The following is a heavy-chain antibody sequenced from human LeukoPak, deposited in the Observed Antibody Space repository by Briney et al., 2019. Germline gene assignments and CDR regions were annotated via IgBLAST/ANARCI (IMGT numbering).Heavy chain of an antibody. J-gene: IGHJ3*01. CDR3: ARHPGYTSDWWYAFDV. D-gene: IGHD6-19*01. CDR1: GGSISGSSYY. V-gene: IGHV4-39*01. CDR2: VYSSGST. Sequence: PSETLSLTCTVSGGSISGSSYYWVWIRQPPGKGLEWIGSVYSSGSTYYNPSLKSRVTISVDTSRNQFSLKLSSVTAAETAMYYCARHPGYTSDWWYAFDVWGHGTMVTVSS.